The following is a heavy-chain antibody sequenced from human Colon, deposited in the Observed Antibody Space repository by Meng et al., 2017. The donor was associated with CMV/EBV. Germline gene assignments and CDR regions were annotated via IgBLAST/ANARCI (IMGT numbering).Heavy chain of an antibody. CDR3: ARDRTYSGTYSRGDY. V-gene: IGHV1-18*01. CDR1: GYTFTSYG. CDR2: ISGYNANT. J-gene: IGHJ4*02. Sequence: ASVKVSCKASGYTFTSYGISWVRQAPGQGLEWLGWISGYNANTDYAQSVQGRVTMTKDTPTNTVYMELRSLRSDDTAIYYCARDRTYSGTYSRGDYWGQGTLVTVSS. D-gene: IGHD1-26*01.